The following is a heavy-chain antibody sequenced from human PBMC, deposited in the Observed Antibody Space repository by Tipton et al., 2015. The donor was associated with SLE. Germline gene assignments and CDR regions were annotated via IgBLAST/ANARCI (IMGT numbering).Heavy chain of an antibody. Sequence: TLSLTCTVSGGSITNYFWSWIRQPPGKGLEWIGHIYYRGTTYYNPFLKSRVTISVDTSKDRFSLKLNSVTAADTAVYYCARSKFGSSWGWYFQHWGQGTLVTVSS. CDR1: GGSITNYF. J-gene: IGHJ1*01. D-gene: IGHD6-13*01. CDR3: ARSKFGSSWGWYFQH. CDR2: IYYRGTT. V-gene: IGHV4-59*12.